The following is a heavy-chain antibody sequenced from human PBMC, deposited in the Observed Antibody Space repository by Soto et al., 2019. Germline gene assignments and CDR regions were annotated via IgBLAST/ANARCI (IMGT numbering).Heavy chain of an antibody. CDR1: GDSVSSNSAA. CDR2: TYYRSKWYN. J-gene: IGHJ6*02. V-gene: IGHV6-1*01. CDR3: ARAPRNYYYYGMDV. Sequence: SPTLSLTGASSGDSVSSNSAALNLIRQSPSRGLEWLGRTYYRSKWYNDYAVSVKSRITINPDTSKNQFSLQLNSVTPEDTAVYYCARAPRNYYYYGMDVWGQGTTVTVSS.